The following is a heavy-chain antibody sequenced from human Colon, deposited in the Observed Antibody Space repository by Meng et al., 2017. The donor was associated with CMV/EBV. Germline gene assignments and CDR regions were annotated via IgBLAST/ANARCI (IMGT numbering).Heavy chain of an antibody. D-gene: IGHD3-10*01. CDR3: ARDSNLSGLAY. CDR1: GASITSYY. V-gene: IGHV4-4*07. J-gene: IGHJ4*02. CDR2: VYISGNT. Sequence: QVQLRESGPGLVKPSETLSLTCTVSGASITSYYWSWIRQPAGKGLEWIGCVYISGNTNYNPSLKSRVTMSIDTSKNQLSLNIRSVTAADTAVYYCARDSNLSGLAYWGQGTLVTVSS.